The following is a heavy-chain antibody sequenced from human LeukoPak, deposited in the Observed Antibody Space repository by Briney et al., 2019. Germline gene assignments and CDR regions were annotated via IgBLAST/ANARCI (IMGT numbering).Heavy chain of an antibody. CDR3: ARDNGWYGLSYFDY. CDR1: GGSITSSRYY. Sequence: SETLSLTCSVSGGSITSSRYYWGWIRQSPGGGLEWIGTIYYSGSTYYNPSLRSRVTISADTSKNQFSLNLSPVTAADTAVYYCARDNGWYGLSYFDYWGQGTLVTVSS. J-gene: IGHJ4*02. V-gene: IGHV4-39*02. D-gene: IGHD6-19*01. CDR2: IYYSGST.